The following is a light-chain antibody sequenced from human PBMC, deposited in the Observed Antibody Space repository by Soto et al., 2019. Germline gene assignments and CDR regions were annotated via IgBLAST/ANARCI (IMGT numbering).Light chain of an antibody. CDR1: SSDIGAYNY. Sequence: QSALAQPPSASGSPGQSVTISCTGTSSDIGAYNYVSWYQQYPGKAPKLIIYDVNQRPSGVPDRFSGSKSGNTASLTVSGLQAEDEDVYYCNSFAGGAHVVFGGGTKLTVL. J-gene: IGLJ2*01. CDR2: DVN. V-gene: IGLV2-8*01. CDR3: NSFAGGAHVV.